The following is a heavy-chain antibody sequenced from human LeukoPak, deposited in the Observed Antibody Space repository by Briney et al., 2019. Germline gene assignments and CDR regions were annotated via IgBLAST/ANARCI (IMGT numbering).Heavy chain of an antibody. CDR2: ISPNRGST. J-gene: IGHJ3*02. D-gene: IGHD1-1*01. CDR1: GSTFTDYY. CDR3: ARAGVFSTNFDAFDI. Sequence: GASVTVSCKASGSTFTDYYIHWLRQAPGQGPEWVGWISPNRGSTENAQKFQGRVTMTRDTSISTVYMELSSLRYDDTAVSYCARAGVFSTNFDAFDIWGQGTMVTVSS. V-gene: IGHV1-2*02.